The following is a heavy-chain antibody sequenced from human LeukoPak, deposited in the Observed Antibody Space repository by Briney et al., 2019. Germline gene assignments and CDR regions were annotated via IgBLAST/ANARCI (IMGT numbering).Heavy chain of an antibody. J-gene: IGHJ4*02. Sequence: GGSLRLSCAASGFTFSSYAMHWVRQAPGKGLEWVAVISYDGSNKYYADSVKGRFTISRGNSKNTLYLQMNSLRAEDTAVYYCARGTAAAGWGQGTLVTVSS. CDR3: ARGTAAAG. CDR2: ISYDGSNK. CDR1: GFTFSSYA. V-gene: IGHV3-30-3*01. D-gene: IGHD6-13*01.